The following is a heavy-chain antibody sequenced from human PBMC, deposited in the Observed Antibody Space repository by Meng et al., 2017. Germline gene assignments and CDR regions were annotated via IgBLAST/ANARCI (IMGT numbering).Heavy chain of an antibody. CDR2: ISYDGSNK. V-gene: IGHV3-30*01. CDR3: ARDLGCGGGSCYRYYYGMDV. J-gene: IGHJ6*02. CDR1: GFTFSSYA. Sequence: GESLKISCAASGFTFSSYAMHWVRQAPGKGLEWVAVISYDGSNKYYADSVKGRFTISRDNSKNTLYLQMNSLRAEDTAVYYCARDLGCGGGSCYRYYYGMDVWGQGTMVTVSS. D-gene: IGHD2-15*01.